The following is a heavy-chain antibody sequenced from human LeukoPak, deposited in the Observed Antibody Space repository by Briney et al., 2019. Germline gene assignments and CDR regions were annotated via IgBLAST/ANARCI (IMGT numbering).Heavy chain of an antibody. V-gene: IGHV3-33*01. D-gene: IGHD2-15*01. CDR2: IWYDGSSK. CDR3: ARDCRGGSCYYFDY. Sequence: PGGSLRLSCAASGFTFSSYGIHWVRQAPGKGLEWEAVIWYDGSSKYYADSVKGRFTISRDNSKNTLFLQMNSLRAEDTAVYYCARDCRGGSCYYFDYWGQGTLVTVSS. J-gene: IGHJ4*02. CDR1: GFTFSSYG.